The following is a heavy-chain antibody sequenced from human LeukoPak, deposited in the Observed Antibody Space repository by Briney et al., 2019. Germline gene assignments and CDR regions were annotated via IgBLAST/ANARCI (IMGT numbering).Heavy chain of an antibody. J-gene: IGHJ6*03. CDR2: ISGSGGST. CDR1: GFTFSSYA. D-gene: IGHD5/OR15-5a*01. CDR3: AKDLRFYYYMDV. Sequence: PGGSLRRYCAASGFTFSSYAMSWVRQAPGKGLEWVSAISGSGGSTYYADSVKGRFTISRDNSKNTLYLQMNSLRAEDTAVYYCAKDLRFYYYMDVWGKGTTVTVSS. V-gene: IGHV3-23*01.